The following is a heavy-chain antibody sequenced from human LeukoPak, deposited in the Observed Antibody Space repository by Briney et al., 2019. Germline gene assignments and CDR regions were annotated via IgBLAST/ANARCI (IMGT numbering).Heavy chain of an antibody. V-gene: IGHV4-59*04. J-gene: IGHJ3*02. D-gene: IGHD2-21*02. CDR1: GGSISTYY. CDR2: IYYRGST. Sequence: PSETLSLTCTVSGGSISTYYWTWIRQPPGKGLEWIGTIYYRGSTYYNPSLKSRVTISVDTSKKQFSLKLSSVTAADTAEYYCARHGAAYCGGDCYLRTFDIWGQGTMVTVSS. CDR3: ARHGAAYCGGDCYLRTFDI.